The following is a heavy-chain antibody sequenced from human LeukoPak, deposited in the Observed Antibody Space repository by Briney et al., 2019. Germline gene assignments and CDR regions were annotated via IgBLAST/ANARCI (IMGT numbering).Heavy chain of an antibody. CDR2: IRSSGGGT. CDR3: AKASAAGTLTPLGY. V-gene: IGHV3-23*01. CDR1: GFIFSNYA. D-gene: IGHD6-13*01. Sequence: GGSLRLSCAASGFIFSNYAMSWVRQAPGKGLEWGSGIRSSGGGTYYADSAKGRFTTARENSKNTPYLQMNSLRAEDTAVYYCAKASAAGTLTPLGYWGQGTLVTVSS. J-gene: IGHJ4*02.